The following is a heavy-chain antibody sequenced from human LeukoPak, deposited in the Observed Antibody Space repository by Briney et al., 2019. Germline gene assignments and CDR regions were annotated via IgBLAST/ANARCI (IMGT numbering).Heavy chain of an antibody. CDR2: ISGSGGST. D-gene: IGHD5-12*01. CDR3: ANRGFSGSLDN. CDR1: GFTFSDYA. J-gene: IGHJ4*02. V-gene: IGHV3-23*01. Sequence: PGGSLRLSCAASGFTFSDYAMSWVRQAPGKGLEWVSVISGSGGSTYYADSVKGRFTISRDNSKNTLYLQMSSPSAEDTAVYFCANRGFSGSLDNWGQGTLVTVSS.